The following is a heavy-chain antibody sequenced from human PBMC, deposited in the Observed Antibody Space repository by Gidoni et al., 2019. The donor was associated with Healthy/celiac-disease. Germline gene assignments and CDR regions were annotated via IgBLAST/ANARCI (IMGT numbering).Heavy chain of an antibody. CDR3: TTPIGLVPTAVEVDY. V-gene: IGHV3-15*07. D-gene: IGHD2-2*01. CDR2: IKSKTGGGTT. CDR1: SNVW. Sequence: SNVWMNWVRQAPGKGLEWVGRIKSKTGGGTTDYAAPVKGRFTIPRDDSKNTLYLQMNSLKTEDTAVYYCTTPIGLVPTAVEVDYWGQGTLVTVSS. J-gene: IGHJ4*01.